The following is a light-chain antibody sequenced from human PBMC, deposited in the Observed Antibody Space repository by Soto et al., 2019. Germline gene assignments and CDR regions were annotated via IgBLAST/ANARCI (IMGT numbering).Light chain of an antibody. Sequence: IVMTQSPVTLSVSPGEIATLSCRASQSVSSNLAWYQQRPGQAPRLLMYAASTPATGIPARFSGSGSGTEFSLTISGLQSEDFVVYFCQQYDSWPLTFGGGTKVEMK. CDR2: AAS. CDR3: QQYDSWPLT. J-gene: IGKJ4*01. CDR1: QSVSSN. V-gene: IGKV3-15*01.